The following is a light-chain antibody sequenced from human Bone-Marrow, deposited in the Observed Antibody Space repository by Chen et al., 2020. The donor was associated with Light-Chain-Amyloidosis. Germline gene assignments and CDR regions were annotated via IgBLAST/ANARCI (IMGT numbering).Light chain of an antibody. J-gene: IGLJ1*01. V-gene: IGLV1-47*01. CDR1: SSNIGINY. CDR3: AAWDGSLSGYV. CDR2: RNN. Sequence: QSVLPQPPSASGTPGQRVTTSCSGASSNIGINYVNWYQHFTGVAPNLLIHRNNQRPAGVPERVSADKSGTSTIQGSSGRRSEEEADYCCAAWDGSLSGYVFGTGTKVIVL.